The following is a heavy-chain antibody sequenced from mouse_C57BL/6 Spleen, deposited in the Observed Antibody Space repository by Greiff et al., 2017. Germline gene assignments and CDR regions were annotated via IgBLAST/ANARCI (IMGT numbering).Heavy chain of an antibody. CDR2: IHPNSGST. CDR3: ARAQARYYFDY. CDR1: GYTFTSYW. Sequence: VQLQQPGAELVKPGASVKLSCKASGYTFTSYWMHWVKQRPGQGLEWIGMIHPNSGSTNYNEKFKSKATLTVDKSSSTAYMQLSSLTSEDSAVYYCARAQARYYFDYWGQGTTLTVSS. V-gene: IGHV1-64*01. D-gene: IGHD3-2*02. J-gene: IGHJ2*01.